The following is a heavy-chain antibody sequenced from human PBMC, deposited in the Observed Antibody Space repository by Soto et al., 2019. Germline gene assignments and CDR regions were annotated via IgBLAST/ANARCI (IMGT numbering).Heavy chain of an antibody. CDR3: AAAEVDY. D-gene: IGHD6-25*01. J-gene: IGHJ4*02. V-gene: IGHV3-74*03. CDR1: GFTFCDYW. CDR2: MTGDGRTT. Sequence: GGSLRLSCAASGFTFCDYWMHRVRQPPGKGPEWVSRMTGDGRTTQYADSVKGRFTASRDNAKSTLYLQMNSLRAEDTAVYYCAAAEVDYWGRGTLVTVPS.